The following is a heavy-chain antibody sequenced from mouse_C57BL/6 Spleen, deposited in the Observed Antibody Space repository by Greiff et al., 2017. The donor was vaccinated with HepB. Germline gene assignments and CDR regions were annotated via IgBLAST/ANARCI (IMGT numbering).Heavy chain of an antibody. Sequence: EVNLVESGGDLVKPGGSLKLSCAASGFTFSSYGMSWVRQTPDKRLEWVATISSGGSYTYYPDSVKGRFTISRDNAKNTLYLQMSSLKSEDTAMYYCARDLARGYFDVWGTGTTVTVSS. CDR2: ISSGGSYT. CDR3: ARDLARGYFDV. J-gene: IGHJ1*03. V-gene: IGHV5-6*01. CDR1: GFTFSSYG.